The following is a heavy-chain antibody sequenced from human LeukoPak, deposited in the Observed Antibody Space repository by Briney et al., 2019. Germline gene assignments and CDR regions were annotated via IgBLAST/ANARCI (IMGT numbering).Heavy chain of an antibody. CDR1: GFTFTSFG. D-gene: IGHD6-19*01. CDR3: AKDRGIAVAASGLYNFDY. CDR2: ISYDGSEK. Sequence: GGSLIVSCAASGFTFTSFGMHWVRQAPGKGLEWVSAISYDGSEKHYADSVKGRFTISRDNSKNTLYLQMNSLTLEDTAVYYSAKDRGIAVAASGLYNFDYWGQGTLVSVSS. V-gene: IGHV3-30*18. J-gene: IGHJ4*02.